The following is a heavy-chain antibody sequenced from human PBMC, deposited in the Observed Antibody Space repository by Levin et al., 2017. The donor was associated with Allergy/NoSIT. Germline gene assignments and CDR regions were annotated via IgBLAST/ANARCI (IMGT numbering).Heavy chain of an antibody. V-gene: IGHV4-31*03. CDR1: GGSISSGGYY. Sequence: SETLSLTCTVSGGSISSGGYYWSWIRQHPGKGLEWIGYIYYSGSTYYNPSLKSRVTISVDTSKNQFSLKLSSVTAADTAVYYCARDSFGGGESSAFDSWGQGTMVTVSS. J-gene: IGHJ3*02. CDR2: IYYSGST. D-gene: IGHD3-10*01. CDR3: ARDSFGGGESSAFDS.